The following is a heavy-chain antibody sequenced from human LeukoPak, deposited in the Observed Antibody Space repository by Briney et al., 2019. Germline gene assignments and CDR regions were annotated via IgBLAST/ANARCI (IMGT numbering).Heavy chain of an antibody. Sequence: SETLSLTCTVSGGSISSHYWSWLRQPPGKGLQWIGYIYYSGSTNYNPSLKSRVTISVDTSKNQFSLKLSSVTAADTAVYYCARGARYYYYMDVWGKGTTVTVSS. V-gene: IGHV4-59*11. CDR1: GGSISSHY. CDR3: ARGARYYYYMDV. J-gene: IGHJ6*03. CDR2: IYYSGST.